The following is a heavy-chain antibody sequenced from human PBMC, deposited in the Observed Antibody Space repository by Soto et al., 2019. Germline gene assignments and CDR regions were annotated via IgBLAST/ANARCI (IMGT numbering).Heavy chain of an antibody. Sequence: TLSLTCAISGDSVSSNSAAWNWIRQSPSRGLEWLGRTYYRSKWYNDYAVSVKSRITINPDTSKNQFSLQLNSVTPEDTAVYYCARDWFAAAGIRYYYYYGMDVWGQGTTVTVSS. CDR2: TYYRSKWYN. CDR1: GDSVSSNSAA. D-gene: IGHD6-13*01. V-gene: IGHV6-1*01. J-gene: IGHJ6*02. CDR3: ARDWFAAAGIRYYYYYGMDV.